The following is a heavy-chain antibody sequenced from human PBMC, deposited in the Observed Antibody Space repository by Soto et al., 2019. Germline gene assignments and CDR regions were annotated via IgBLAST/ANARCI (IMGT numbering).Heavy chain of an antibody. V-gene: IGHV4-34*01. CDR2: VSHRGRT. Sequence: QVQLQQWGAGLLKPSETLSLTCAVNGGSFTGYYGCWIRQSPGKGLEWIGEVSHRGRTNYNPSLKRRVTISIDTSKNQFFLKLNSVTAADTGVYYCARNGGSTWYYFDSWGQGTVVTVSS. D-gene: IGHD6-13*01. CDR3: ARNGGSTWYYFDS. CDR1: GGSFTGYY. J-gene: IGHJ4*02.